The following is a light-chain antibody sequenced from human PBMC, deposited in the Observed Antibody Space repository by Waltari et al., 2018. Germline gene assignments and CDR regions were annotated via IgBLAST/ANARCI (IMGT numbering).Light chain of an antibody. CDR2: DVS. CDR3: QQYDNVPR. V-gene: IGKV1-33*01. CDR1: QDISHY. Sequence: DIQLTQSPSSLSASLGDRVTNTCHASQDISHYLNWYQQKRGRAPKLLISDVSNLQRGVPSRFSGSGSGTDFTFTISSLQPEDIATYYCQQYDNVPRFGGGTKVEIK. J-gene: IGKJ4*01.